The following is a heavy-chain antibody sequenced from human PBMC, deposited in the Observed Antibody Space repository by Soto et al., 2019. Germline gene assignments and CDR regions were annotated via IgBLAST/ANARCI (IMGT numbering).Heavy chain of an antibody. CDR3: ARETVVVVAARDYYYMDV. CDR1: GGTFSSYT. J-gene: IGHJ6*03. D-gene: IGHD2-15*01. CDR2: IIPILGIA. V-gene: IGHV1-69*04. Sequence: ASVKVSCKASGGTFSSYTISWVRQAPGQGLEWMGRIIPILGIANYAQKFQGRVTITADKSTSTAYMELSSLRSEDTAVYYCARETVVVVAARDYYYMDVWGKGTTVTVSS.